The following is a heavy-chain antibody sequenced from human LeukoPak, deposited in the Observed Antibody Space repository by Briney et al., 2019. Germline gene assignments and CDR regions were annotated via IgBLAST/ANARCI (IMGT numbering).Heavy chain of an antibody. CDR2: IYTGGST. V-gene: IGHV4-4*07. J-gene: IGHJ6*03. Sequence: PSETLSLTCTVSGGSISIYYWSWIRHPAGKGLDWIGRIYTGGSTSYNPSLKSRVTMSVDTSKNQFSLKLSSVTAADTAVYYCARYSRPYYYYYMDVWGKGTTVTVSS. CDR3: ARYSRPYYYYYMDV. CDR1: GGSISIYY. D-gene: IGHD2-21*01.